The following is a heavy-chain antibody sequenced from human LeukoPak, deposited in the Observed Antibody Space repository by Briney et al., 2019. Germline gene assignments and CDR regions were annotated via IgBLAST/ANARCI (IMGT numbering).Heavy chain of an antibody. V-gene: IGHV4-4*07. D-gene: IGHD5-18*01. CDR1: GGSLTPYC. J-gene: IGHJ6*03. CDR3: ARDSPDGYTYGHYYYYMDV. CDR2: IHSGGTN. Sequence: SETLSLTCTVYGGSLTPYCWAWIRQSAGKGMECIGRIHSGGTNNYNPSLRSRITMSVDTSKNKFSLRLTSVTAADTAIYYCARDSPDGYTYGHYYYYMDVWGKGTTITVSS.